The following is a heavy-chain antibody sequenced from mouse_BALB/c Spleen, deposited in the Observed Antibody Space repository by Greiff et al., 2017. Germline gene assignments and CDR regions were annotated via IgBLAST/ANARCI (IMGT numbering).Heavy chain of an antibody. V-gene: IGHV2-9*02. D-gene: IGHD2-14*01. CDR1: GFSLTSYG. Sequence: VQLQESGPGLVAPSQSLSITCTVSGFSLTSYGVHWVRQPPGKGLEWLGVIWAGGSTNYNSALMSRLSISKDNSKSQVFLKMNSLQTDDTAMYYCARDRHDEKNYAMDYWGQGTSVTVSS. J-gene: IGHJ4*01. CDR3: ARDRHDEKNYAMDY. CDR2: IWAGGST.